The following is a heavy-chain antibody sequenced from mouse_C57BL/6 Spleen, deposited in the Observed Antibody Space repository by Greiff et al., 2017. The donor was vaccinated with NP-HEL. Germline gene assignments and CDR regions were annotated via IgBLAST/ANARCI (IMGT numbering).Heavy chain of an antibody. CDR1: GYSFTGYF. CDR2: INPYNGDT. Sequence: EVQGVESGPELVKPGDSVKISCKASGYSFTGYFMNWVMQSHGKSLEWIGRINPYNGDTFYNQKFKGKATLTVDKSSSTAHMELRSLTSEDSAVYYCARKGTVPSYWYFDVWGTGTTVTVSS. D-gene: IGHD1-1*01. J-gene: IGHJ1*03. CDR3: ARKGTVPSYWYFDV. V-gene: IGHV1-20*01.